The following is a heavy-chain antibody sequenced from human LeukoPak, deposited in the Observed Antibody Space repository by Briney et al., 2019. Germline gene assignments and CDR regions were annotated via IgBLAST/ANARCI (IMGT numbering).Heavy chain of an antibody. J-gene: IGHJ3*01. V-gene: IGHV3-15*01. D-gene: IGHD4/OR15-4a*01. CDR2: IKSKTDGGTR. Sequence: GGSLRLSCAVSGFTSSNAWMRWVRQAPGKGLEWVGRIKSKTDGGTRDYAAPVKGRFTISRDDSKNTLYLQMNSLKTEDTAVYYCTTFDYAAFLVWGQGTMVTVSS. CDR3: TTFDYAAFLV. CDR1: GFTSSNAW.